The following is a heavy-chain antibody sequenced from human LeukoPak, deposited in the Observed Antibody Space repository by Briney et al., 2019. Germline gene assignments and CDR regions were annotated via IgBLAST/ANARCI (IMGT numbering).Heavy chain of an antibody. J-gene: IGHJ4*02. CDR3: ARQGSTLYYFDY. CDR2: ISTSGTT. Sequence: SETLSLTCTVSGGSISNYYWSWIRLPAGKGLEWIGHISTSGTTNYSPSLKSRVTMSVDTSKNQFSLKLSSVTAADTAVYYCARQGSTLYYFDYWGQGTLVTVSS. D-gene: IGHD2/OR15-2a*01. V-gene: IGHV4-4*07. CDR1: GGSISNYY.